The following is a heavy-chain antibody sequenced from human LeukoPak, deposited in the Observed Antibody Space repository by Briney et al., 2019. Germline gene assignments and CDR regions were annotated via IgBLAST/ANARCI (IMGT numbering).Heavy chain of an antibody. CDR2: IYPGDSDT. D-gene: IGHD3-22*01. V-gene: IGHV5-51*01. J-gene: IGHJ4*02. CDR1: GYSFTSYW. CDR3: ASHYYDSSGYSKHFDY. Sequence: GESLKISCKGSGYSFTSYWIGWVRQMPGKGLEWMGIIYPGDSDTRYSPSFQGQVTISADKSISTAYLQWSSLKASDTAMYYCASHYYDSSGYSKHFDYWGQGTLVTVSS.